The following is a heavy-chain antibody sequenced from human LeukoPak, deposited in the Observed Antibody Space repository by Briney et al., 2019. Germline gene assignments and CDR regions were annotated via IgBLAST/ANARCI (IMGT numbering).Heavy chain of an antibody. V-gene: IGHV3-48*02. J-gene: IGHJ4*02. CDR2: ISSSSGTI. CDR1: GLTFSSYS. D-gene: IGHD3-22*01. CDR3: ARDADSSGHFDY. Sequence: PAGSLRLSCAASGLTFSSYSMNWVRQAPGKGVEWVSYISSSSGTISYADSVQGRVTISRDNAKNSLYLQMRSLRDEDTAVYYCARDADSSGHFDYWGQGTLVT.